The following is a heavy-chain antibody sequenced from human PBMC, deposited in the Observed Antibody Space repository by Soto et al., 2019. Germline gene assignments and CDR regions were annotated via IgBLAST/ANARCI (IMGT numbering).Heavy chain of an antibody. Sequence: AAVKVSCKASRYTLTGYYMHWVRQAPGQGLEWMGWINPNSGGTNHAQKFQRRVTMTRDTYISTAYMELSRLRSDDTAVYYCARDPEEIAAAGFDYWGRG. CDR2: INPNSGGT. CDR1: RYTLTGYY. CDR3: ARDPEEIAAAGFDY. D-gene: IGHD6-13*01. J-gene: IGHJ4*02. V-gene: IGHV1-2*02.